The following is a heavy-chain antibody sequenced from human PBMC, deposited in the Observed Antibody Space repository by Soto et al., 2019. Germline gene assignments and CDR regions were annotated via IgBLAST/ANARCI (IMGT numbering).Heavy chain of an antibody. V-gene: IGHV4-34*01. CDR3: ARAGEVVTAISWGFDY. CDR2: INHSGST. D-gene: IGHD2-21*02. J-gene: IGHJ4*02. Sequence: SETLYLTCAVYGGSFSGYYWSWIRQPTGKGLEWIGEINHSGSTNYNPSLKSRVTISVDTSKNQFSLKLSSVTAADTAVYYCARAGEVVTAISWGFDYWGQGTLVTVSS. CDR1: GGSFSGYY.